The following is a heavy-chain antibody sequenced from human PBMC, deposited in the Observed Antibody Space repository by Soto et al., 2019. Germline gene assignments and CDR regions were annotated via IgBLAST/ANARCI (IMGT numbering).Heavy chain of an antibody. CDR2: INPNSGGT. V-gene: IGHV1-2*04. CDR1: GYTFTGYY. CDR3: ARARDIVATISWFDP. D-gene: IGHD5-12*01. Sequence: QVQLVQSGAEVKKPGASVKVSCKASGYTFTGYYMHWVRQAPGQGLEWMGWINPNSGGTNYTQKFQGWVTMTRDTSISTAYMELSRLRSDDTAVYYCARARDIVATISWFDPWGQGPLVTVSS. J-gene: IGHJ5*02.